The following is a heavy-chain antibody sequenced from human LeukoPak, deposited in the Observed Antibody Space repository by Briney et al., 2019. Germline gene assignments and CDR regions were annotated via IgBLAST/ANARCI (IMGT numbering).Heavy chain of an antibody. V-gene: IGHV1-18*01. D-gene: IGHD5-24*01. CDR1: GYTFITYG. CDR3: ARGRDGYDYAGFDP. Sequence: ASVKVSCKASGYTFITYGISWVRQAPGQGFEWMGWISAYNGNADYAQKFRGRVTMTTDTCTSTAYMELRSLRSDDTADYYCARGRDGYDYAGFDPWGQGTLVTVSS. CDR2: ISAYNGNA. J-gene: IGHJ5*02.